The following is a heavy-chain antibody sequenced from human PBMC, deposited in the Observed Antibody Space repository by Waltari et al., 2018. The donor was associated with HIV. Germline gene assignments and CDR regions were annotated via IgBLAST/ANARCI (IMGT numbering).Heavy chain of an antibody. CDR2: IYYSGST. V-gene: IGHV4-39*01. CDR1: GGSTSSSSYY. Sequence: QLQLQESGPGLVKPSETLSLTCTVSGGSTSSSSYYWGWIRQHPGKGLEWIGSIYYSGSTYYNPSLKSRVTISVDTSKNQFSLKLSSVTAADTAVYYCARAMVRGVIAPYYYYGMDVWGQGTTVTVSS. D-gene: IGHD3-10*01. CDR3: ARAMVRGVIAPYYYYGMDV. J-gene: IGHJ6*02.